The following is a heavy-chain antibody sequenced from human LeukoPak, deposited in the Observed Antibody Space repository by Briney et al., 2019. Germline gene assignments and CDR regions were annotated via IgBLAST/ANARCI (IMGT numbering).Heavy chain of an antibody. CDR2: ISSSSSTI. D-gene: IGHD2-2*01. Sequence: GGSLRLSCAASGFTFSRYSMNWVRQAPGKGLEWVSYISSSSSTIYYADSVKGRFTISRDNAKNSPYLQMNSLRAEDTAVYYCARDGPNYCSSTSCYGSYYYFDLWGRGTLVTVSS. V-gene: IGHV3-48*01. J-gene: IGHJ2*01. CDR3: ARDGPNYCSSTSCYGSYYYFDL. CDR1: GFTFSRYS.